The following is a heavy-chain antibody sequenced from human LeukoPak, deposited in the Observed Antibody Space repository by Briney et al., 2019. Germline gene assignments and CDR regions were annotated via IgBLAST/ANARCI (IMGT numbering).Heavy chain of an antibody. CDR3: ARDNSPGWFGP. Sequence: GGSLRLSCAASGFTFSNYWMHWVRQGPGKGLALVARISTDGSTTSYGDSVKGRFTVSRDNAKNTVYLQMNSLRAEDTGVYYCARDNSPGWFGPWGQGTLVTVSS. CDR2: ISTDGSTT. CDR1: GFTFSNYW. J-gene: IGHJ5*02. V-gene: IGHV3-74*01. D-gene: IGHD4-11*01.